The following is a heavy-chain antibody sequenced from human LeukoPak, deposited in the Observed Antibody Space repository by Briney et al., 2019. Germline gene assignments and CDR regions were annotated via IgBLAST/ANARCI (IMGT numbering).Heavy chain of an antibody. V-gene: IGHV3-7*03. J-gene: IGHJ4*02. CDR1: GFTLSGYW. CDR2: IKQDGDEK. D-gene: IGHD5-18*01. CDR3: AKDSPDTAMATHFDY. Sequence: GGSLRLSCAASGFTLSGYWMSWVRRAPGKGLEWVANIKQDGDEKYFVDSVKGRFTISRDNAKNSAYLQINSLRAEDTAVYYCAKDSPDTAMATHFDYWGQGTLVTVSS.